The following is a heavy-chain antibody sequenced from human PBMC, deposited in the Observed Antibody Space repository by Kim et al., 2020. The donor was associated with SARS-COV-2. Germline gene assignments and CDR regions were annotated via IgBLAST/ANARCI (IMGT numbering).Heavy chain of an antibody. CDR3: ARKSQAPLWSKPPFDY. Sequence: GGSLRLSCAASGFTFSSYSMNWVRQAPGKGLEWVSSISSSSSYIYYADSVKGRFTISRDNAKNSLYLQMNSLRAEDTAVYYCARKSQAPLWSKPPFDYWGQGTLVTVSS. CDR1: GFTFSSYS. D-gene: IGHD5-18*01. J-gene: IGHJ4*02. CDR2: ISSSSSYI. V-gene: IGHV3-21*01.